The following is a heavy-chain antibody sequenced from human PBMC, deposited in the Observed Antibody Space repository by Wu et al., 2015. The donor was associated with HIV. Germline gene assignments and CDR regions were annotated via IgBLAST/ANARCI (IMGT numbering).Heavy chain of an antibody. CDR1: GYTLTELS. J-gene: IGHJ3*02. D-gene: IGHD3-22*01. CDR2: FDPEDGET. Sequence: QVQLLQSGAEVKKPGASVKVSCKVSGYTLTELSMHWVRQAPGKGLEWMGGFDPEDGETIYAQKFQGRVTMTEDTSTDTAYMELSSLRSEDTAVYYCATYYYDSSGYRALDAFDIWGQGTMVTVSS. V-gene: IGHV1-24*01. CDR3: ATYYYDSSGYRALDAFDI.